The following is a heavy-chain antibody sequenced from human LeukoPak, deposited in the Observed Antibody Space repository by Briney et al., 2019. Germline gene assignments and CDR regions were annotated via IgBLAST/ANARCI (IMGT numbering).Heavy chain of an antibody. J-gene: IGHJ4*02. V-gene: IGHV3-23*01. Sequence: GGSLRLSCAASGFTFSSYAMSWVRQAPGKGLEWVSAISGSGGSTYYADSVKGRFTISRDNSKNTLYLQMNSLRAEDTAVYYCAKATISGSLLIHFDYWGQGTLVTVSS. CDR1: GFTFSSYA. CDR2: ISGSGGST. D-gene: IGHD1-26*01. CDR3: AKATISGSLLIHFDY.